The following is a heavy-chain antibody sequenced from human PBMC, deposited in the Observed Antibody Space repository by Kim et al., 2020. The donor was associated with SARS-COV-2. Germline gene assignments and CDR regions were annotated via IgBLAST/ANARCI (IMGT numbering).Heavy chain of an antibody. CDR3: ARSLLHYYDSSGTGGYFDY. Sequence: SETLSLTCTVSGGSISSSSYYWGWIRQPPGKGLEWIGSIYYSGSTYYNPSLKSRVTTSVDTSKNQFSLKLSSVTAADTAVYYCARSLLHYYDSSGTGGYFDYWGQGTLVTVSS. V-gene: IGHV4-39*01. D-gene: IGHD3-22*01. J-gene: IGHJ4*02. CDR1: GGSISSSSYY. CDR2: IYYSGST.